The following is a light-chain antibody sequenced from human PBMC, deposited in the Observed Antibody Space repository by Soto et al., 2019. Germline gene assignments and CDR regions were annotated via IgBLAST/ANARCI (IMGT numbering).Light chain of an antibody. J-gene: IGKJ1*01. Sequence: DIVMTQSPLSLPVTPGEPASISCRSSQSLLHSNGYNYLDWYLQKPGQSPQLLIYLGSNRASGAPDRFSGSGSGTDFTLTISRLEPEDFAVYYCQQYGSSGTFGQGTKVDIK. V-gene: IGKV2-28*01. CDR2: LGS. CDR3: QQYGSSGT. CDR1: QSLLHSNGYNY.